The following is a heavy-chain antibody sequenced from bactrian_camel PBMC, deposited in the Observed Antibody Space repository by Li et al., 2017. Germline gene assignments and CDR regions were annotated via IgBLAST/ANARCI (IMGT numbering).Heavy chain of an antibody. J-gene: IGHJ4*01. V-gene: IGHV3S31*01. CDR1: KYAYSSNC. CDR2: ISTYAGNT. D-gene: IGHD2*01. Sequence: DVQLVESGGGSVQAGGSLTLSCQASKYAYSSNCMGWFRQNPGGEREGIAHISTYAGNTYYADSVKGRFTISHDNARNTAYLQMDRLKPEDTAMYYCALDPSIYCFGEWATHYKYSGQGTQVTVS.